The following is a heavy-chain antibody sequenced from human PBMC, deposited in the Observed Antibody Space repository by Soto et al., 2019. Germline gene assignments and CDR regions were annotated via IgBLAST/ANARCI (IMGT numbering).Heavy chain of an antibody. CDR3: TTGLMAVADTNIDY. D-gene: IGHD6-19*01. V-gene: IGHV3-73*01. CDR1: GFTFSGSA. J-gene: IGHJ4*02. CDR2: IRNKANNYAT. Sequence: PGGSLRLSCAASGFTFSGSAMHWVRQASGKGLEWLGRIRNKANNYATAYAASVKGRFTSSRDDSKDTAYLQMNSLKTEDTAVYFCTTGLMAVADTNIDYWGRGTLVTVSS.